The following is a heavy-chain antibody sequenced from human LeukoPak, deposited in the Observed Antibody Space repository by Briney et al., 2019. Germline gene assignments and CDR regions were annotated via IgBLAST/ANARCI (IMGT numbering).Heavy chain of an antibody. J-gene: IGHJ4*02. CDR3: ARGIDTSYFDY. V-gene: IGHV4-34*01. CDR2: INHSEST. D-gene: IGHD2-2*02. CDR1: GGSISSYY. Sequence: SETLSLTCTVSGGSISSYYWSWIRQPPGKGLEWIGEINHSESTNYNPSLKSRVTISVDTSKNQFSLKLSSVTAADTAVYYCARGIDTSYFDYWGQGTLVTVSS.